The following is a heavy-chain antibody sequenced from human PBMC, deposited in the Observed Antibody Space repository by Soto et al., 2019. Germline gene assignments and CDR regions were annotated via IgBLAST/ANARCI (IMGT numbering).Heavy chain of an antibody. CDR2: MNPNSGNT. D-gene: IGHD3-10*01. V-gene: IGHV1-8*01. Sequence: QVQLVQSGAEVKKPGASVKVSCKASGYTFTSYDINWVRQATGQGLEWMGWMNPNSGNTGYAQKFQGRVTMTRNTSISTAYMELSSLRSEATAVYYCARGINYYDSGDDAFDIWGQGTMVTVSS. CDR1: GYTFTSYD. J-gene: IGHJ3*02. CDR3: ARGINYYDSGDDAFDI.